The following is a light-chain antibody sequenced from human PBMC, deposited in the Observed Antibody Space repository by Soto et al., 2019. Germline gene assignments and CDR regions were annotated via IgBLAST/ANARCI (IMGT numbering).Light chain of an antibody. CDR3: QQYNDYSWT. J-gene: IGKJ1*01. Sequence: DIQMTHSPSTLSASVGYRFSITCRASQSISAWLSWYQQKPGKAPRLLIYKASTLEIGVPSRVSGSGSGTEFTLTICSLQPDDVAIYYCQQYNDYSWTFCQGTTGDNK. V-gene: IGKV1-5*03. CDR2: KAS. CDR1: QSISAW.